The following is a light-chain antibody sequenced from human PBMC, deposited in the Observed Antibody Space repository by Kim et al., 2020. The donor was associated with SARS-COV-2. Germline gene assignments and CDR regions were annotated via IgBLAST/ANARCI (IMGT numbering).Light chain of an antibody. CDR1: SSDVGYYTP. Sequence: GQSITISCTGTSSDVGYYTPVSWYRQHPGKAPKLMMYDVSERASGVSNRFSGSQSGNTASLTISGLRAEDEADYYCSSHTTSSTYVFGSGTKVTVL. J-gene: IGLJ1*01. CDR2: DVS. V-gene: IGLV2-14*03. CDR3: SSHTTSSTYV.